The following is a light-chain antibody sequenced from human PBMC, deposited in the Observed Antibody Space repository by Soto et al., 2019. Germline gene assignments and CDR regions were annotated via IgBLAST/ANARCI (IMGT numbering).Light chain of an antibody. CDR1: SSNIGNNY. J-gene: IGLJ3*02. Sequence: QSVLTQPPSVSAAPGQKVTISCSGSSSNIGNNYVSWYQQIPGRAPKLLIYDNDQRPSGIPDRFSGSKSGTSATLGITGLQTGDEADYYCGARLKSLSRTWVFGGGTKLTVL. CDR2: DND. CDR3: GARLKSLSRTWV. V-gene: IGLV1-51*01.